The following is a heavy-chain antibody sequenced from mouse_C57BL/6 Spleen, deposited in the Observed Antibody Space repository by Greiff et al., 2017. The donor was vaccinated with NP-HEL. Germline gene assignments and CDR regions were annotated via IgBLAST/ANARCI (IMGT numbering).Heavy chain of an antibody. CDR2: ISSGSSTI. V-gene: IGHV5-17*01. CDR1: GFTFSDYG. J-gene: IGHJ2*01. Sequence: VQLKESGGGLVKPGGSLKLSCAASGFTFSDYGMHWVRQAPEKGLEWVAYISSGSSTIHYADSVKGRFTISRDNAKNTLFQQMTSRKSEDTAMNYCAKAADLLPNYWGQGTTLTVSS. D-gene: IGHD2-10*01. CDR3: AKAADLLPNY.